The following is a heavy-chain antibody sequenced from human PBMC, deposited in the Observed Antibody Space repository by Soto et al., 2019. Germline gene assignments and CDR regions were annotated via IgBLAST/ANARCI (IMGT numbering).Heavy chain of an antibody. CDR3: ARRGRAFDY. V-gene: IGHV4-39*01. Sequence: PSETLSLTCTVSGSSISSSNYYWGWIRQPPGKGLEWIGSIYYSGSTYYNPSLKSRVTISVDTSENQFSLKLSSVTAADTAVYYCARRGRAFDYWGQGTLVTVSS. CDR2: IYYSGST. J-gene: IGHJ4*02. CDR1: GSSISSSNYY.